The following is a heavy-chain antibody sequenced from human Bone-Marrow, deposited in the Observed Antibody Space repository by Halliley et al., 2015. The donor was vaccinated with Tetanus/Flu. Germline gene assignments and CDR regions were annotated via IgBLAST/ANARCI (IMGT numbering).Heavy chain of an antibody. V-gene: IGHV3-66*01. CDR3: ARDRPFGNSWYQVDL. Sequence: LIYGGGRIDYADSGKGRSTISKDKPNNTLHLQISSLRVEDTAVYFCARDRPFGNSWYQVDLWGQGTPVTVSS. J-gene: IGHJ5*02. D-gene: IGHD6-13*01. CDR2: IYGGGRI.